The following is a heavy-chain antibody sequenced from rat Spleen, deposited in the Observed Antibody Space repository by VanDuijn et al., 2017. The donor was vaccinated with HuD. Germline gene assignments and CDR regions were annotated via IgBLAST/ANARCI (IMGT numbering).Heavy chain of an antibody. Sequence: EVQLVESGGGLVQPGRSMKLSCAASGFTLSNYGMHWIRQAPTKGLEWVATIIHDGSRTYYRDSVKGRFTISRDNTESTLYLQMDSLRSEDTATYYCATHNFAYWGQGTLVTVSS. CDR1: GFTLSNYG. V-gene: IGHV5-29*01. CDR2: IIHDGSRT. J-gene: IGHJ3*01. CDR3: ATHNFAY.